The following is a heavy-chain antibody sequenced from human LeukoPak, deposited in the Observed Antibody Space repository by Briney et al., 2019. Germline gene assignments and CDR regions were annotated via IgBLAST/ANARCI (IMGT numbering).Heavy chain of an antibody. D-gene: IGHD6-19*01. Sequence: GGSLRLSCAASRFIFSDNYMDWVPQAKGQGLEWLGRTRNKANSYTTEYAASVDGRFTISRDASKNSLYLQMNSLKTEDTAVYYCARGLVSVAGTIDYWGQETLVTVSS. CDR2: TRNKANSYTT. CDR3: ARGLVSVAGTIDY. V-gene: IGHV3-72*01. CDR1: RFIFSDNY. J-gene: IGHJ4*02.